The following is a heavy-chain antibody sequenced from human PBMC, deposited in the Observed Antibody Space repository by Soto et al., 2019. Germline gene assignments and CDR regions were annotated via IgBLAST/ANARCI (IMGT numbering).Heavy chain of an antibody. CDR3: VMVDNYVTPTPQDV. D-gene: IGHD3-16*01. CDR2: ISPYTGNT. CDR1: GYIFVNYR. V-gene: IGHV1-18*01. Sequence: QVQLVQSGDEVKKPGASVKVSCKASGYIFVNYRIAWVRQAPGQGLEWMGWISPYTGNTHSATKIQGRLTMTTDTSTSTAYLDLGRLTSDDTAVYYCVMVDNYVTPTPQDVGGQGTTVTVSS. J-gene: IGHJ6*02.